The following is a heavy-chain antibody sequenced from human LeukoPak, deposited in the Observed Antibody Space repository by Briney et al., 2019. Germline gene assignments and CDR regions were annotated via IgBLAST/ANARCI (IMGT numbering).Heavy chain of an antibody. CDR3: ARFTGNGARIRSGWDLEYFQH. Sequence: SETLSLTCTVSGDSISSSSSHWGWIRQPPGKGLEWIGSIYDSGSTYYNPSLKSRVTISVDTSKNQFSLKLSSVTAADTAVYYCARFTGNGARIRSGWDLEYFQHWGQGTLVTVSS. D-gene: IGHD6-19*01. V-gene: IGHV4-39*01. CDR2: IYDSGST. CDR1: GDSISSSSSH. J-gene: IGHJ1*01.